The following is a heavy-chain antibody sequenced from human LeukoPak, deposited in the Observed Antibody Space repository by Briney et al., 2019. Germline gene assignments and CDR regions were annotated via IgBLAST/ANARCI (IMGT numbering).Heavy chain of an antibody. Sequence: ASVTVSCKASGYTFTSYGISWVRQARGQGVEWMGWISAYNGNTNYAQKLQGRVTMTTDTSTSTAYMELRSLRSDDTAVYYCARLFDWLFVDWGQGTLVTVSS. CDR1: GYTFTSYG. CDR2: ISAYNGNT. D-gene: IGHD3-9*01. V-gene: IGHV1-18*01. J-gene: IGHJ4*02. CDR3: ARLFDWLFVD.